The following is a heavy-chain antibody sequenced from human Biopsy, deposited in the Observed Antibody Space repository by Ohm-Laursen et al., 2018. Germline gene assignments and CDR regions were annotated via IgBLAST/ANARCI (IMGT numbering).Heavy chain of an antibody. CDR1: GFTFTDYD. CDR3: ARNVRLEMTDHSGVTTYSRYFAMDT. D-gene: IGHD1-1*01. CDR2: TSPSSTTI. V-gene: IGHV3-11*01. J-gene: IGHJ6*02. Sequence: SLRLSCAASGFTFTDYDISWVRHVPGQGLEWLALTSPSSTTIYYADSVRGRFFISRDDAKNSVSLEMSSLRADDTALYFCARNVRLEMTDHSGVTTYSRYFAMDTWGRGTTVTVSS.